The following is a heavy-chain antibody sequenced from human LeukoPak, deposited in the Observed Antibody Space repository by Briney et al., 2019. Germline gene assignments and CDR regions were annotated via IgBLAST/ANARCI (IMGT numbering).Heavy chain of an antibody. CDR1: GGSVSSSSYY. CDR2: IYYSGST. Sequence: SETLSLTCTVSGGSVSSSSYYWGWIRQPPGKGLEWIGTIYYSGSTYYNPSLKSRVTISVDTSKNQFSLNLTSVTAADTAVYYCARDQPGVPWGEGTGLTVS. V-gene: IGHV4-39*07. D-gene: IGHD3-10*01. CDR3: ARDQPGVP. J-gene: IGHJ5*02.